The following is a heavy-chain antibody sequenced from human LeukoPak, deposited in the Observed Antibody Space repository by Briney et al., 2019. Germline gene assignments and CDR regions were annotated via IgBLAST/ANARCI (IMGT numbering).Heavy chain of an antibody. CDR2: TYYRSKWYN. Sequence: SRTLSLTCVISGDSVSRNTASWNWIRQSPSRGLEWLGRTYYRSKWYNGFAESVKSRITFSADTSKNQLTLQLNSVTPDDTAVYYCVRDPGGTLFDSWAREPWSPSPQ. V-gene: IGHV6-1*01. CDR3: VRDPGGTLFDS. CDR1: GDSVSRNTAS. J-gene: IGHJ4*02.